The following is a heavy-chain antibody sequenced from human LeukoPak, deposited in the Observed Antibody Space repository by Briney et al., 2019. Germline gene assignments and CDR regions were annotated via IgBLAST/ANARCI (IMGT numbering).Heavy chain of an antibody. CDR2: INHSGST. J-gene: IGHJ3*02. D-gene: IGHD2-15*01. CDR1: GGSFSGYY. Sequence: PSETLSLTCAVYGGSFSGYYWSWIRQPPGKGLEWIGEINHSGSTNYNPSPKSRVTISVDTSKNQFSLKLSSVTAADTAVYYCARVPPRIRGGTFDIWGQGTMVTVSS. CDR3: ARVPPRIRGGTFDI. V-gene: IGHV4-34*01.